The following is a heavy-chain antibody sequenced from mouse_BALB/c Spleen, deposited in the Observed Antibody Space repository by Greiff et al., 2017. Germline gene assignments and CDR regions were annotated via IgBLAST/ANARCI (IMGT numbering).Heavy chain of an antibody. Sequence: VQLQQSGAELVRPGVSVKISCKGSGYTFTDYAMHWVKQSHAKSLEWIGVISTYYGDASYNQKFKGKATMTVDKSSSTAYMELARLTSEDSAIYYCARSVARARFFDYWGQGTTLTVSS. J-gene: IGHJ2*01. V-gene: IGHV1S137*01. CDR1: GYTFTDYA. D-gene: IGHD3-1*01. CDR2: ISTYYGDA. CDR3: ARSVARARFFDY.